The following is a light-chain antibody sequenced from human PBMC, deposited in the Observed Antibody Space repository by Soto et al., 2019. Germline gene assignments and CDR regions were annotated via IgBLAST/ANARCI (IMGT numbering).Light chain of an antibody. V-gene: IGKV3-20*01. CDR1: QSVGSTY. CDR2: GVS. J-gene: IGKJ3*01. CDR3: QQYGTSPLT. Sequence: EIVLTQSPGILSLSPGERATLSCRASQSVGSTYLAWYQQKPGQAPKLLIYGVSSRATGIPDRFSGSGSGTDFTLTISRLEPEDFAVYYCQQYGTSPLTFGPGTKVDI.